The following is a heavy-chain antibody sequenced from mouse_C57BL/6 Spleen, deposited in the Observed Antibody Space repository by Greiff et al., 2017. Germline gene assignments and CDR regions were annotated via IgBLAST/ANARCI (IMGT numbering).Heavy chain of an antibody. D-gene: IGHD4-1*01. CDR2: IHPNSGST. CDR1: GYTFTSYW. CDR3: AREAGTLAY. V-gene: IGHV1-64*01. Sequence: QVQLQQPGAELVKPGASVKLSCKASGYTFTSYWMHWVKQRPGQGLEWIGLIHPNSGSTNYNEKFKSKATLTVDKSSSTAYMQLSSLTSADSAVXYCAREAGTLAYWGQGTLVTVAA. J-gene: IGHJ3*01.